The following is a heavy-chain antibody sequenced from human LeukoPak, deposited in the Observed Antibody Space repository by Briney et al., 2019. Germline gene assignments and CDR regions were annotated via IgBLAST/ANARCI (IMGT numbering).Heavy chain of an antibody. V-gene: IGHV4-59*01. CDR1: GASISNYY. CDR2: IYYSGST. D-gene: IGHD6-19*01. Sequence: ETLSLTCTVSGASISNYYWSWIRQPPGKGLEWIAYIYYSGSTNYNPSLKSRVTISVDTSKNLFSLKLSSVTAADTAVYYCARDPDNSSGFSHFDYWGQGTLVTVSS. CDR3: ARDPDNSSGFSHFDY. J-gene: IGHJ4*02.